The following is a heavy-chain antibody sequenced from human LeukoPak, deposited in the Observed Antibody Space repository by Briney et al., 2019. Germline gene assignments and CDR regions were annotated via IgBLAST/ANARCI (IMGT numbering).Heavy chain of an antibody. D-gene: IGHD3-16*01. CDR3: ARYVGTRVRLAIDI. CDR1: GDSVSSTSAT. Sequence: SQTLSLTCAISGDSVSSTSATWNWIRQSPSRGLEWLGRTYYRSKWYNDYAVSVKSRITINPDTSKNQFSLQLNSVTPEDTAVYYCARYVGTRVRLAIDIWGQGTMVTVSS. CDR2: TYYRSKWYN. J-gene: IGHJ3*02. V-gene: IGHV6-1*01.